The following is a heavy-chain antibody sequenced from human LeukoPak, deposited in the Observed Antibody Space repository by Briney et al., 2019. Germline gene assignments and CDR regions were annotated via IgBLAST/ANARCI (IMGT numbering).Heavy chain of an antibody. Sequence: GGSLRLSCAASGFTFSSYAMSWVRQAPGRGLEWVSAISGSGGSTYYADSVKGRFTISRDNSKNTLYLQMNSLRAEDTAVYYCAKDQAPIYNYVRSVNWFDPWGQGTLVTVSS. CDR3: AKDQAPIYNYVRSVNWFDP. J-gene: IGHJ5*02. D-gene: IGHD5-18*01. V-gene: IGHV3-23*01. CDR2: ISGSGGST. CDR1: GFTFSSYA.